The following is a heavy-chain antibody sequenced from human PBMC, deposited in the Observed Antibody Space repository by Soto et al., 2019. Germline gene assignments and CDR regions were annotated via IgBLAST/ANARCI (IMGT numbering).Heavy chain of an antibody. CDR3: ARRHNGIWFGEPRSDYYYGMDV. D-gene: IGHD3-10*01. CDR1: GGSISSSSYY. J-gene: IGHJ6*02. Sequence: PSETLSLTCTVSGGSISSSSYYWGWIRQPPGKGLEWIGSIYYSGSTYYNPSLKSRVTISVDTSKNQFSLKLSSVTAADTAVYYCARRHNGIWFGEPRSDYYYGMDVWGQGTTVTVSS. CDR2: IYYSGST. V-gene: IGHV4-39*01.